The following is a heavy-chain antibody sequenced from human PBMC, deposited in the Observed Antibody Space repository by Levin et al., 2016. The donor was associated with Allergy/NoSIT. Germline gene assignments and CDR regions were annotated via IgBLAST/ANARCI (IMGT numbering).Heavy chain of an antibody. CDR2: IYPGDSDT. CDR3: ARHHLYGGNSYGAFDI. V-gene: IGHV5-51*01. Sequence: VRQMPGKGLEWMGIIYPGDSDTRYSPSFQGQVTISADKSISTAYLQWSSLKASDTAMYYCARHHLYGGNSYGAFDIWGQGTMVTVSS. D-gene: IGHD4-23*01. J-gene: IGHJ3*02.